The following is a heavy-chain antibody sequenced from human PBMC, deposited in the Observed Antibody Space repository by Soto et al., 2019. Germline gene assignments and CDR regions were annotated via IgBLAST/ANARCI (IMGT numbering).Heavy chain of an antibody. CDR1: GGSFSGYY. CDR3: ARGISGYSTTYYYYYYMDV. J-gene: IGHJ6*03. V-gene: IGHV4-34*01. Sequence: PSETLSLTCAVYGGSFSGYYCSWTRQPPGKGLEWIGEINHSGSTNYNPSLKSRVTISVDTSKNQFSLKLSSVTAADTAVYYCARGISGYSTTYYYYYYMDVWGKGTTVT. D-gene: IGHD3-22*01. CDR2: INHSGST.